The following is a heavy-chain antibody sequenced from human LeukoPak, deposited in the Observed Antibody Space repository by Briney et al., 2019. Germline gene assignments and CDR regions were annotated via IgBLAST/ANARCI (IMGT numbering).Heavy chain of an antibody. Sequence: GGSLRLSCAASGFTFSDYYMSWIRQAPGKGLEWLSYIGGSGYTISYADSVKGRFTISRDNAKNSLYLQMSSLRAEDTAVYYCARTREDYFDSSGYYSFDYWGQGTLVPVPS. CDR1: GFTFSDYY. J-gene: IGHJ4*02. CDR2: IGGSGYTI. V-gene: IGHV3-11*01. CDR3: ARTREDYFDSSGYYSFDY. D-gene: IGHD3-22*01.